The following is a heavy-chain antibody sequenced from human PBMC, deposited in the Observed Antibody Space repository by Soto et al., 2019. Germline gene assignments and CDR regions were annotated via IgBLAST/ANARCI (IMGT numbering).Heavy chain of an antibody. Sequence: GASVKVSCKASGFTFSNYGLNWVRQALGRGLEWMGWVSANNGHTNYAQNLQGRVSMTTDTSTSTAYMELRGLTFDDTAVYYCARDIESVTAKHFFYYYAMDVWGQGTTVTVSS. D-gene: IGHD2-8*01. CDR2: VSANNGHT. J-gene: IGHJ6*02. CDR3: ARDIESVTAKHFFYYYAMDV. CDR1: GFTFSNYG. V-gene: IGHV1-18*01.